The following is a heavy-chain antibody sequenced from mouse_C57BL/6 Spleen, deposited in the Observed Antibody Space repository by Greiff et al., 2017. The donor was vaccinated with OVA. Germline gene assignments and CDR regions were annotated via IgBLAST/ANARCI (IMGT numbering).Heavy chain of an antibody. CDR1: GYSFTDYN. D-gene: IGHD2-3*01. CDR2: LNPNYGTT. CDR3: ARFYDGYLYAMDY. Sequence: EVKLVESGPELVKPGASVKISCKASGYSFTDYNMNWVKQSNGKSLEWIGVLNPNYGTTSYNQKFKGKATLTVDQSSSTAYMQLNSLTSEDSAVYYCARFYDGYLYAMDYWGQGTSVTVSS. J-gene: IGHJ4*01. V-gene: IGHV1-39*01.